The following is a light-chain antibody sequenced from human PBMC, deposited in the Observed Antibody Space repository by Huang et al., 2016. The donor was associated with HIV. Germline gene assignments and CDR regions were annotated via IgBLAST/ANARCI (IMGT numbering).Light chain of an antibody. V-gene: IGKV1-9*01. CDR3: QQLRSYPLT. CDR1: QGISTS. J-gene: IGKJ4*01. Sequence: IQLTQSPSSMSAFIGDRVTITCRASQGISTSLAWYQQKPGKAPNLLIFDASSLRSGVPSRFSGSRSGTDFTLSISSLQPEDFATYYCQQLRSYPLTVGGGTKVEIK. CDR2: DAS.